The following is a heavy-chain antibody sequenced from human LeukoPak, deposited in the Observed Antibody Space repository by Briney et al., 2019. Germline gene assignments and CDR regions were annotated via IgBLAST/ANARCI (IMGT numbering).Heavy chain of an antibody. CDR1: GGSISSYY. J-gene: IGHJ4*02. D-gene: IGHD3-3*01. CDR2: IYYSGST. V-gene: IGHV4-59*08. CDR3: ARSAGYDFWSGYFYFDY. Sequence: SETLSLACTVSGGSISSYYWSWIRQPPGKGLEWIGYIYYSGSTNYNPSLKSRVTISVDTSKNQFSLKLSSVTAADTAVYYCARSAGYDFWSGYFYFDYWGQGTLVTVSS.